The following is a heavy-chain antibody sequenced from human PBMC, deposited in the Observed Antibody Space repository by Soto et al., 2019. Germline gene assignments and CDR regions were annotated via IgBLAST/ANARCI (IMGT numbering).Heavy chain of an antibody. CDR3: ARRGGYYDILTGGLGFDP. CDR2: IIPIFGTA. D-gene: IGHD3-9*01. Sequence: SVKVSCKASGGTFSSYAISWVRQAPGQGLEWMGGIIPIFGTANYAQKFQGRVTITADESTSTAYMELSSLRSEDTAVYYCARRGGYYDILTGGLGFDPWGQGTLVTVSS. V-gene: IGHV1-69*13. CDR1: GGTFSSYA. J-gene: IGHJ5*02.